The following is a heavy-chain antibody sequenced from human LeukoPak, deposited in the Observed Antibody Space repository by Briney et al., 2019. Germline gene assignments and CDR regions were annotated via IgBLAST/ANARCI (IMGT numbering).Heavy chain of an antibody. V-gene: IGHV3-7*04. CDR1: GSTFSSYW. CDR2: IKQDGSEK. Sequence: PGGSLRLSCAVSGSTFSSYWMSWVRQAPGKGLEWVANIKQDGSEKYYVDSVKGRFTISRDNAKNSLYVQMNCLRAEDTAVYYCARGGSSGWYSVGFLNYWGQGTLVSVSS. J-gene: IGHJ4*02. CDR3: ARGGSSGWYSVGFLNY. D-gene: IGHD6-19*01.